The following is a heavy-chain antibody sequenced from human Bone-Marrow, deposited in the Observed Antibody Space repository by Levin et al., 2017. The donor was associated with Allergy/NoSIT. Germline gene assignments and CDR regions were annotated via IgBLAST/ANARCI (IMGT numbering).Heavy chain of an antibody. CDR2: ISHDGSNR. CDR3: AKDGQDLVLMPRILTPEEYYFDS. D-gene: IGHD2-8*01. V-gene: IGHV3-30*18. CDR1: GFTFSIYG. Sequence: GESLKISCAASGFTFSIYGMHWVRQTPDKGLEWLAVISHDGSNRYYADSLQGRFIISRDNDKNTVYLQMNNLRPEDTAVYYCAKDGQDLVLMPRILTPEEYYFDSWGQGTRVTVSS. J-gene: IGHJ4*02.